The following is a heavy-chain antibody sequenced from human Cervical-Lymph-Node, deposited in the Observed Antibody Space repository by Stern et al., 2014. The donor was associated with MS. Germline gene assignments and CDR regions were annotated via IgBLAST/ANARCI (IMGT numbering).Heavy chain of an antibody. Sequence: VQLVESGGGVVQPGGSLRLSCAASGFTFSSHVMHWVRQAPGKGLECVAVICHYEINNAYADAVKGRFTISRDNSNNTLSLQRNSLRAEDTAVYYCVREEGDFDYWGQGTLVTVSS. CDR1: GFTFSSHV. CDR2: ICHYEINN. V-gene: IGHV3-30-3*01. CDR3: VREEGDFDY. J-gene: IGHJ4*02.